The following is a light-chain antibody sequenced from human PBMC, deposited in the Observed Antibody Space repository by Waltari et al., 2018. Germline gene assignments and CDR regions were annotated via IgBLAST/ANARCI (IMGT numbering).Light chain of an antibody. CDR1: SSNVGNYNY. CDR2: EVS. J-gene: IGLJ2*01. V-gene: IGLV2-8*01. CDR3: SSYAGSNNLV. Sequence: QSALTQPPSASGSPGQSVTISCTGTSSNVGNYNYVSWYQQHPGKTPKHMIYEVSKRPGGVPDRVLGSKAGSPASLTVSGLQAEDEADYYCSSYAGSNNLVFGGGTKLTVL.